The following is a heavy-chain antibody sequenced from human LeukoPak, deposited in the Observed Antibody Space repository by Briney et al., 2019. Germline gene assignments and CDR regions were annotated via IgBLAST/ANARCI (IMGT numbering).Heavy chain of an antibody. V-gene: IGHV3-7*01. J-gene: IGHJ6*02. CDR1: GFSLSNYW. CDR3: AWYGVTHSLDV. D-gene: IGHD3-10*01. CDR2: INQDGSDK. Sequence: PGGSLRLSCAASGFSLSNYWMSWVRQAPGKGLEWVANINQDGSDKYYVDSVMGRFTISKDNAKNSVYLQMNSLRPEDTAIYYCAWYGVTHSLDVWGQGTTVTVSS.